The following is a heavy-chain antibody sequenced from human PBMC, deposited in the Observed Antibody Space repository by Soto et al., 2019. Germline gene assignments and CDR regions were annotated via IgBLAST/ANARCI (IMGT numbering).Heavy chain of an antibody. V-gene: IGHV3-21*01. J-gene: IGHJ6*02. CDR1: GFTFSSYS. CDR2: ISSNSSYI. Sequence: PGGSLILSFTASGFTFSSYSMNCIRQAPGKGLEGVSSISSNSSYIYYADSVKGRFTISRDNAKNSLYLQMNSLRAEDTAVYYCARDSDVDTAMVLYYYYGMDVWGQGTTVTVSS. D-gene: IGHD5-18*01. CDR3: ARDSDVDTAMVLYYYYGMDV.